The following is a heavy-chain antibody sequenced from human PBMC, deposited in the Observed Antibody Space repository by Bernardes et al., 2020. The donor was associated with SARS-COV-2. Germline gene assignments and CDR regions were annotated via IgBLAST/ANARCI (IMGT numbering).Heavy chain of an antibody. J-gene: IGHJ4*02. V-gene: IGHV3-30-3*01. CDR3: AKARGSYWGGFDY. D-gene: IGHD1-26*01. CDR2: ISYDGNNK. CDR1: GFTFNSYA. Sequence: GSLSRSCAASGFTFNSYAMHWVRQAPGKGLEWVAVISYDGNNKYYADSVRGRFTLSRDNSKNTLYLQMNSLRAEDTAVYYCAKARGSYWGGFDYWGQGTLVTVSS.